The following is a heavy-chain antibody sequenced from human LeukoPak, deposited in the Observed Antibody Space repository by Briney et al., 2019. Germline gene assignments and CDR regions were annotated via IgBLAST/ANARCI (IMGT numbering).Heavy chain of an antibody. J-gene: IGHJ3*02. D-gene: IGHD2-2*01. CDR3: ARLRGYCSSTSCYVAFDI. V-gene: IGHV3-21*01. Sequence: GGSLRLSCAASGFTFSSYNMNWVREAPGKGLGWVSSISSSSSYIYYADSVKGRFTISRDNAKNSLYLQMNSLRAEDTAVYYCARLRGYCSSTSCYVAFDIWGQGTMVTVSS. CDR2: ISSSSSYI. CDR1: GFTFSSYN.